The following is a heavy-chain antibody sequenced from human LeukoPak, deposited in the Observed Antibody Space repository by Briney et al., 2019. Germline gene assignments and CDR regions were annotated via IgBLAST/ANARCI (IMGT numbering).Heavy chain of an antibody. CDR2: IYYTGIT. J-gene: IGHJ5*02. CDR3: ARREGSANYRESWFDP. D-gene: IGHD3-10*01. Sequence: GSLRLSCAASGFTFSSCEMNWVRQAPGKGLEWIGSIYYTGITYYNPSLKSRVTISVDTSKRQFSLNLDSVTAADTALYYCARREGSANYRESWFDPWGQGTLVTVSS. V-gene: IGHV4-39*01. CDR1: GFTFSSCEMN.